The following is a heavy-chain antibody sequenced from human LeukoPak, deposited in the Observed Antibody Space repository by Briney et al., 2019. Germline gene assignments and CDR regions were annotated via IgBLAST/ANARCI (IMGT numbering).Heavy chain of an antibody. CDR1: GYTFTNYA. D-gene: IGHD3-16*01. CDR2: INPSGGST. V-gene: IGHV1-46*01. Sequence: ASVKVSCKASGYTFTNYAMNWVRQAPGQGLEWMGMINPSGGSTSYAQKFQGRVTMTRDTSTSTVYMELSSLRSEDTAVYYCAGGNPGVMDYWGQGTLVTVSS. CDR3: AGGNPGVMDY. J-gene: IGHJ4*02.